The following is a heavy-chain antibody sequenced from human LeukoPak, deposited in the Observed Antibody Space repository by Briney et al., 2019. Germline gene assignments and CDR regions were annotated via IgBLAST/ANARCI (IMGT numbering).Heavy chain of an antibody. J-gene: IGHJ4*02. V-gene: IGHV3-33*01. CDR2: IWYDGSDK. D-gene: IGHD3-3*02. Sequence: GGSLRLSCAASGFTFSNYGMHWVRQAPGKGLEWVAVIWYDGSDKYYADSVKGRFTISRDNSKNTLFLQMNSLRAEDTAVYYCARGNIFNQAIDNWGPGTLVTVSS. CDR3: ARGNIFNQAIDN. CDR1: GFTFSNYG.